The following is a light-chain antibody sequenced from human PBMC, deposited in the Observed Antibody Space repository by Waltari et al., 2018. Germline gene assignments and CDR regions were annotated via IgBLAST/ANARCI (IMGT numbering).Light chain of an antibody. Sequence: DIQMTQSPSSLPASVGDRFTITCRESEDLNKYLNWYQQKPGKAPRLLISATSTLRSGVPSRFSGSSSGTDFSLTISSLQAEDFAIYYCQQSYRAPLTFGGGTKVEI. V-gene: IGKV1-39*01. CDR1: EDLNKY. J-gene: IGKJ4*01. CDR2: ATS. CDR3: QQSYRAPLT.